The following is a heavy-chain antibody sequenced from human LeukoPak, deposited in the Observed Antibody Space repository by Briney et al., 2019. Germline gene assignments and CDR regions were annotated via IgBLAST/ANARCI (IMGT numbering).Heavy chain of an antibody. CDR3: RGDYYYMDV. J-gene: IGHJ6*03. CDR1: GGSISSYY. V-gene: IGHV4-59*04. CDR2: IYHSGAT. Sequence: PSETLSLTCTVSGGSISSYYWGWIRHPPGKGLEWIGSIYHSGATYYNPSLKSRVTISLDTSKNQFSLKLSSVTAADTAVYYCRGDYYYMDVWGKGTTVTVSS.